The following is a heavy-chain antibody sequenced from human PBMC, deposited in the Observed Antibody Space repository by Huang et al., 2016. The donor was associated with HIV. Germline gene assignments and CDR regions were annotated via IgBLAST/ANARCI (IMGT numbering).Heavy chain of an antibody. Sequence: QVQLQQWGAGLLKPSETLSLTCAVYGGSFSSYSWSWISQSPGTGIHLVVEIDHSGATTYNPSLQSRLTISVDTSKNQFSLRLTSVTAADTAVYYCASRRPRVRGGGGDFPSWGQGTLVTVSS. J-gene: IGHJ4*02. V-gene: IGHV4-34*01. CDR2: IDHSGAT. D-gene: IGHD3-10*01. CDR3: ASRRPRVRGGGGDFPS. CDR1: GGSFSSYS.